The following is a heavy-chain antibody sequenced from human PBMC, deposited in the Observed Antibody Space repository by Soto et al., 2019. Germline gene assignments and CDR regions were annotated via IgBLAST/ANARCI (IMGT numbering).Heavy chain of an antibody. J-gene: IGHJ5*02. CDR3: ARVGRPQHLLTGFDN. Sequence: QVQLVESGGGVVQPGWSLRLSCVTSGFTFSDYAMHWVRQAPGKGLEWVAVIRPDGSNRYYADSVKGRFTISRDISKNTPYLQMSSLRADDTAVYFRARVGRPQHLLTGFDNWGQGTLVTVSS. CDR1: GFTFSDYA. D-gene: IGHD3-16*01. CDR2: IRPDGSNR. V-gene: IGHV3-33*01.